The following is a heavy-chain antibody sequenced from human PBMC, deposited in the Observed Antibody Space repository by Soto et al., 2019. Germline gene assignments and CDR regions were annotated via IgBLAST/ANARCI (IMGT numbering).Heavy chain of an antibody. Sequence: QVKLVESGGGVVQPGRSLRLSCAASGFTFSNHGMHWVRQAPGKGLEWVTVIWYDGTNRFYADSVKGRFTISRDIPENTVFLQMNSLRAEDTAVYYCARESSSGRRDRIDYWGQGTLVTVSS. CDR1: GFTFSNHG. J-gene: IGHJ4*02. V-gene: IGHV3-33*01. D-gene: IGHD6-19*01. CDR2: IWYDGTNR. CDR3: ARESSSGRRDRIDY.